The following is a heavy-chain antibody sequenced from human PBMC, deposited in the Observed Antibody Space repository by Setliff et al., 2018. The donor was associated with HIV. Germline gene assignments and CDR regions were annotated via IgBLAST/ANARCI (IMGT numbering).Heavy chain of an antibody. Sequence: PSETLSLTCSVSGDSISSGSYYWSWIRLPAGKGLEWIGQIHTTGSTNYNLSLKCRVTISMDTSKNQFSLNLNSVTATDTAVYYCAKRTFGSGRLDPWGQGTLVTVSS. CDR3: AKRTFGSGRLDP. V-gene: IGHV4-61*09. J-gene: IGHJ5*02. CDR2: IHTTGST. CDR1: GDSISSGSYY. D-gene: IGHD3-16*01.